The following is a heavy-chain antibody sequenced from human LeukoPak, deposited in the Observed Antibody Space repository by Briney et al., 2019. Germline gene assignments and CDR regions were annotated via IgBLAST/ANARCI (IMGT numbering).Heavy chain of an antibody. CDR1: GYTFTSYA. CDR3: ATQYYDILTGYRDYFDY. Sequence: ASVKVSCKASGYTFTSYAMNWVRQAPGQGLEWMGWINTNTGNPTYAQGFTGRFVFSLDTSVSTAYLQISSLKAEDTAVYYCATQYYDILTGYRDYFDYWGQGTLVTVSS. CDR2: INTNTGNP. D-gene: IGHD3-9*01. J-gene: IGHJ4*02. V-gene: IGHV7-4-1*02.